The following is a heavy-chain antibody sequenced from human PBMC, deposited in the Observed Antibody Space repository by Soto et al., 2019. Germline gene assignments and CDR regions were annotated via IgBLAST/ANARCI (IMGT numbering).Heavy chain of an antibody. D-gene: IGHD3-22*01. V-gene: IGHV3-30*18. J-gene: IGHJ6*02. CDR3: AKEGYYYDSSGYVEGGVPRGMDV. CDR1: GFTFSSYG. CDR2: ISYDGSNK. Sequence: GGSLRLSCAASGFTFSSYGMHWVRQAPGKGLEWVAVISYDGSNKYYADSVKGRFTISRDNSKNTLYLQMNSLRAEDTAVYYCAKEGYYYDSSGYVEGGVPRGMDVWGQGTTVTVSS.